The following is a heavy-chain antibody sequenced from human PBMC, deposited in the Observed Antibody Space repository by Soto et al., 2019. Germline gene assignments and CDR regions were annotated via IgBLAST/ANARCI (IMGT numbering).Heavy chain of an antibody. V-gene: IGHV1-2*02. J-gene: IGHJ1*01. CDR3: VRDSPRMTLRPAYNDDVDD. D-gene: IGHD1-1*01. Sequence: ASVKVSCKASGYTFIGYYIHWVRQAPGQGPEWVSWINPNAGGTNPAQKYQGRLTLTRDTSTSTAYMELTALTSDDTVVYYCVRDSPRMTLRPAYNDDVDDWGKGTPITFSA. CDR2: INPNAGGT. CDR1: GYTFIGYY.